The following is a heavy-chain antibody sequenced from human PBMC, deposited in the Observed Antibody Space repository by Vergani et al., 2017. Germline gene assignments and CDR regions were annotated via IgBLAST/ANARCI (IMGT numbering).Heavy chain of an antibody. CDR1: GGTFSSYA. J-gene: IGHJ6*02. V-gene: IGHV1-69*06. CDR2: IIPIFGTA. D-gene: IGHD3-3*01. Sequence: QVQLVQSGAEVKKPGSSVKVSCKASGGTFSSYAISWVRQAPGQGLEWMGGIIPIFGTANYAQKFQGRVTITADKSTSTAYMELSSLRSEDTAVYYCARDPEGRFLEWLPYYYYGMDVWGQGTTVTVSS. CDR3: ARDPEGRFLEWLPYYYYGMDV.